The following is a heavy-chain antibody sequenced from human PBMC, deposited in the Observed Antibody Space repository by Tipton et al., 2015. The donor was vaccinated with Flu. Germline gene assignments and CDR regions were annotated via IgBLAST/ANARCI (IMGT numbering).Heavy chain of an antibody. CDR1: GGSISSSSYY. V-gene: IGHV4-39*01. J-gene: IGHJ4*02. CDR2: IYYSGST. D-gene: IGHD5-18*01. Sequence: TLSLTCTVSGGSISSSSYYWGWIRQPPGKGLEWIGSIYYSGSTYYNPSLKSRVTISVDTSKNQFSLKLSSATAADTAVYYCASGNTATDYWGQGTLVTVSS. CDR3: ASGNTATDY.